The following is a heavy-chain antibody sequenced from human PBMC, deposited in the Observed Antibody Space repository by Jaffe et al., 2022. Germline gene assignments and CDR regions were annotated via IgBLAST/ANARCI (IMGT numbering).Heavy chain of an antibody. CDR2: IRSKAYGGTT. J-gene: IGHJ4*02. V-gene: IGHV3-49*04. CDR1: GFTFGDYA. CDR3: TRGVPYYYDSSGYFLYFDY. D-gene: IGHD3-22*01. Sequence: EVQLVESGGGLVQPGRSLRLSCTASGFTFGDYAMSWVRQAPGKGLEWVGFIRSKAYGGTTEYAASVKGRFTISRDDSKSIAYLQMNSLKTEDTAVYYCTRGVPYYYDSSGYFLYFDYWGQGTLVTVSS.